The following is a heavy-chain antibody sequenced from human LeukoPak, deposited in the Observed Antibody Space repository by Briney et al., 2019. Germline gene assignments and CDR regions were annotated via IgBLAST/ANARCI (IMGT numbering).Heavy chain of an antibody. CDR1: GFTFDEYT. CDR3: ARYSAYGSGSYSPLFDY. J-gene: IGHJ4*02. Sequence: GGSLRLSCAASGFTFDEYTMHWVRQAPGKGLEWVSLINSDGYTTHYADSVKGRFTISRDNSKDVLYLQMNSLRAEDTAVYYCARYSAYGSGSYSPLFDYWGQGTLVTVSS. V-gene: IGHV3-43*01. CDR2: INSDGYTT. D-gene: IGHD3-10*01.